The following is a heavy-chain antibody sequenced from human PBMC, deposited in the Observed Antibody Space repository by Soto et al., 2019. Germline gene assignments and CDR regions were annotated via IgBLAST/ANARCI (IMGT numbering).Heavy chain of an antibody. CDR2: ISGSGGST. Sequence: PGGSLRLSCAASGFTFSSYAMSWVRQAPGKGLEWVSAISGSGGSTYYADSVKGRFTISRDNSKNTLYLQMNSLRAEDTAVYYCAKDSPSTYDILTGPSLYYYYYYGMDVWGQGTTVTVSS. CDR1: GFTFSSYA. J-gene: IGHJ6*02. D-gene: IGHD3-9*01. V-gene: IGHV3-23*01. CDR3: AKDSPSTYDILTGPSLYYYYYYGMDV.